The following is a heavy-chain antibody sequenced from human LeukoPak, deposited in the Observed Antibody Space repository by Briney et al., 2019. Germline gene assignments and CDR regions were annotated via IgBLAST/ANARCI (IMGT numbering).Heavy chain of an antibody. CDR3: ARGDGYCSSTSCSLFDY. V-gene: IGHV1-2*02. CDR1: GYTFTGYF. J-gene: IGHJ4*02. D-gene: IGHD2-2*01. CDR2: IDPNSGAT. Sequence: GASVKVSCKASGYTFTGYFMHWVRQAPGQGLDWMGWIDPNSGATNYAQKFQGRVTMTRDTSISTAYMELSRLTSDDTAVYYCARGDGYCSSTSCSLFDYWGQGTLVTVSS.